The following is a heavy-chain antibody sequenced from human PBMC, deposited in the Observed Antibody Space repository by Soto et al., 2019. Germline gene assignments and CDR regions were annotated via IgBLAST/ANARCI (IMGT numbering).Heavy chain of an antibody. D-gene: IGHD2-2*01. Sequence: QVQLVESGGGVVQPGRSLRLSCAASGFTFSSYGMHWVRQAPGKGLEWVAVIWYDGSNKYYADSVKGRFTISRDNSKNTLYLQMNSLRAEDTAVYYCARVSSGDCISTSCRGPYYFDYWGQGTLVTVSS. V-gene: IGHV3-33*01. CDR2: IWYDGSNK. CDR1: GFTFSSYG. CDR3: ARVSSGDCISTSCRGPYYFDY. J-gene: IGHJ4*02.